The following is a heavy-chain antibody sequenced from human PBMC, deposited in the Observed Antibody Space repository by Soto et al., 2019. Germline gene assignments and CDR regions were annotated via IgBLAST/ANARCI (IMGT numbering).Heavy chain of an antibody. V-gene: IGHV1-69*13. Sequence: SVKVSCKASGGTFSSYAISWVRQAPGQGLEWMGGIIPIFGTANYAQKFQGRVTITADESTSTAYMELSSLRSEDTAVYYCATPEVVTATISYYYYGMDVWGQGTTVTVSS. CDR3: ATPEVVTATISYYYYGMDV. CDR2: IIPIFGTA. D-gene: IGHD2-21*02. CDR1: GGTFSSYA. J-gene: IGHJ6*02.